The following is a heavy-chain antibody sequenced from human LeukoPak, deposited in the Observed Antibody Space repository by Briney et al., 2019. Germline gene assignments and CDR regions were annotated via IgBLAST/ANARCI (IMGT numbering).Heavy chain of an antibody. CDR3: ARSRPATATQSRFPEEEEPDAFDI. CDR2: ISAYNGNT. V-gene: IGHV1-18*01. J-gene: IGHJ3*02. D-gene: IGHD1-14*01. CDR1: GYTFTSYG. Sequence: ASVKVSCKASGYTFTSYGISWVRQAPGQGLEWMGWISAYNGNTNYAQKLQGRVTMTRDTSTSTVYMQLSSLRSEDTAVYYCARSRPATATQSRFPEEEEPDAFDIWGQGTMVTVSS.